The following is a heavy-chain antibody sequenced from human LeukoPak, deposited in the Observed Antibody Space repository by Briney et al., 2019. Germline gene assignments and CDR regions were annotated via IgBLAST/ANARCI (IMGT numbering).Heavy chain of an antibody. J-gene: IGHJ4*02. CDR3: AKGGQNFDFWRFDY. CDR1: GVTFSTYS. D-gene: IGHD3-3*01. Sequence: GGSLRLSCSASGVTFSTYSMNWVRQTPGKGLMWVSSISGSGGSTYYAESVKGRFSISRDNSKKMVYLQMNSLRADDTAVYYCAKGGQNFDFWRFDYWGQGILVTVSS. V-gene: IGHV3-23*01. CDR2: ISGSGGST.